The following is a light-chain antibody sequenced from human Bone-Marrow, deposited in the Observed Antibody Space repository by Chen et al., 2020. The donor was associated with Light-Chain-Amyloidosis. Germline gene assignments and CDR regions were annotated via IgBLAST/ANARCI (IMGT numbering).Light chain of an antibody. CDR2: RDT. Sequence: SYQLTQPPSVSVSPGQTARITCSGDDLPTKYAYWYQQKPGQAPVLVIHRDTEWALGLSERFSGSGSGTTATLPISVVQAEDEADYHCQSADSSGTYEVIFGGGTKLTVL. CDR3: QSADSSGTYEVI. J-gene: IGLJ2*01. CDR1: DLPTKY. V-gene: IGLV3-25*03.